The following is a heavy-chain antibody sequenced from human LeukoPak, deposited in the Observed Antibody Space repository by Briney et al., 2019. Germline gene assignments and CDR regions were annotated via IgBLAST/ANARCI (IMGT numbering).Heavy chain of an antibody. CDR3: ARVWVDYSGNIIKYFFDY. D-gene: IGHD4-23*01. J-gene: IGHJ4*02. Sequence: PSETLSLTCTVSGYSISSGYYWGWIRQPPGKGLEWIGSIYPSGSTYCYPSLKSRVTISLDTSKNQFSLKLSSVTAADTAVYYCARVWVDYSGNIIKYFFDYWGQGTLVTVSS. CDR2: IYPSGST. V-gene: IGHV4-38-2*02. CDR1: GYSISSGYY.